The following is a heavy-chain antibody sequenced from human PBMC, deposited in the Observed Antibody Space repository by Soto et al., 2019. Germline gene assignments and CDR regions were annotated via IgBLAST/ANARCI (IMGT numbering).Heavy chain of an antibody. J-gene: IGHJ6*02. Sequence: ASVKVSCKASGGTFSSYAISWVRQAPGQGLEWMGGIIPIFGTANYAQKFQGRVTITADKSTSTAYMELSSLRSEDTAVYYCARWINVDTAMAVFYYYYGMDVWGQGTTVTVSS. CDR1: GGTFSSYA. V-gene: IGHV1-69*06. CDR2: IIPIFGTA. CDR3: ARWINVDTAMAVFYYYYGMDV. D-gene: IGHD5-18*01.